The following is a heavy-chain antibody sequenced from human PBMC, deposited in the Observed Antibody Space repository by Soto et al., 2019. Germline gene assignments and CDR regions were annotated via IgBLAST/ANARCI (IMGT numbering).Heavy chain of an antibody. V-gene: IGHV3-30-3*01. Sequence: QPGGSLRLSCAASGFTFRNHAFHWVRQAPGKGLEWVAVISYDGVNQYYADSVKGRFTISRDNSKNTLYLQMSSLRPEDTAVYYCARGIQLWLRLFDYWGQGTLVTVSS. CDR3: ARGIQLWLRLFDY. CDR1: GFTFRNHA. J-gene: IGHJ4*02. D-gene: IGHD5-18*01. CDR2: ISYDGVNQ.